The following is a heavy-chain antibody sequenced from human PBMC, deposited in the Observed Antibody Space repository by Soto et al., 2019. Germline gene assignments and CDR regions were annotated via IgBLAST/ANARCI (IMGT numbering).Heavy chain of an antibody. D-gene: IGHD3-3*01. CDR3: ARPSTPTTYDFWRGYYRN. CDR1: GYTFTSYG. Sequence: ASVKVSCKASGYTFTSYGISWVGQAPGQGLEWMGWISAYNGNTNYAQKLQGRVTMTTDTSTSTAYMELRSLRSDDTAVYYCARPSTPTTYDFWRGYYRNWGQGTRVIVS. CDR2: ISAYNGNT. J-gene: IGHJ4*02. V-gene: IGHV1-18*01.